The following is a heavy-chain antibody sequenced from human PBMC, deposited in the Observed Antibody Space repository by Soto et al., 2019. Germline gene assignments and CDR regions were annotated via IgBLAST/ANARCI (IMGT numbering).Heavy chain of an antibody. J-gene: IGHJ6*02. Sequence: LSLTCAVYGGSFSGYYWSWIRQPPGKGLEWIGEINHSGSTNYNPSLKSRVTISVDTSKNQFSLKLSSVTAADTAVYYCARASVDLPQYYYYYYGMDVWGQGTTVTVSS. CDR3: ARASVDLPQYYYYYYGMDV. CDR1: GGSFSGYY. D-gene: IGHD6-19*01. CDR2: INHSGST. V-gene: IGHV4-34*01.